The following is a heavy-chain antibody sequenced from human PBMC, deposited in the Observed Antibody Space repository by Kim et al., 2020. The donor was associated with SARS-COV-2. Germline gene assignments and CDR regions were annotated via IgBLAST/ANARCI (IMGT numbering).Heavy chain of an antibody. V-gene: IGHV3-48*02. D-gene: IGHD1-26*01. CDR1: GFTSIDYT. CDR3: ACILRGSGSYGAFEY. Sequence: GGSLRLSCAASGFTSIDYTMIWVRQAPGKGLEWVSSISGTTNIYSADSVTGRFTISRDNAKDSLYLQMNSMSDEDTAGSYCACILRGSGSYGAFEYWG. CDR2: ISGTTNI. J-gene: IGHJ4*01.